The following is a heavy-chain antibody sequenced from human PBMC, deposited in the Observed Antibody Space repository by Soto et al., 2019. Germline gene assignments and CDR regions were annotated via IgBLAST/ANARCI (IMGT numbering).Heavy chain of an antibody. J-gene: IGHJ6*02. V-gene: IGHV3-30*03. CDR3: ARTRSPSDYYFYYGMDV. Sequence: GGSLRLSCAASGFTLSTYGMHWVRQAPGKGLEWVAVISYPGSDKYYADSVKGRFAISRDNFKDTLYLQLNSLRAEDTAVYYCARTRSPSDYYFYYGMDVWGQGTTVTVSS. CDR1: GFTLSTYG. CDR2: ISYPGSDK.